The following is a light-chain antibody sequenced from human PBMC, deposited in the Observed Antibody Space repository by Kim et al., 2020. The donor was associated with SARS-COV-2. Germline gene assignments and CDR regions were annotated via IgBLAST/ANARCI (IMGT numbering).Light chain of an antibody. Sequence: GERATINCKSSQTILYGSNNFLAWYQQKPGQPPKLLIYWASTRESGVPDRFGGSGSGADFTLTISSLQAEDVAVYYCQQYYSVPYTFGQGTKLEI. V-gene: IGKV4-1*01. CDR2: WAS. CDR3: QQYYSVPYT. CDR1: QTILYGSNNF. J-gene: IGKJ2*01.